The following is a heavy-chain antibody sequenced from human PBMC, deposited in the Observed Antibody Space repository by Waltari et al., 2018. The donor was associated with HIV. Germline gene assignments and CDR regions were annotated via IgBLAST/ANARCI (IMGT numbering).Heavy chain of an antibody. CDR3: ARERGYTSPFDY. V-gene: IGHV3-33*01. J-gene: IGHJ4*02. CDR1: GVTFRSYG. D-gene: IGHD5-18*01. Sequence: QVQLVEPGGGVVEPGRSLRLTCATSGVTFRSYGIHWVRQAPGEGLGWVAVMWYDGTEEYYVDSVKSRFTISTDNSKNTVYLQMSSLRAEDTGVYFCARERGYTSPFDYWGQGTLVTVSS. CDR2: MWYDGTEE.